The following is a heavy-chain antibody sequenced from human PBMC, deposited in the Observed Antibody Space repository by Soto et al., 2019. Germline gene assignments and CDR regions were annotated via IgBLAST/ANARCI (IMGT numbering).Heavy chain of an antibody. V-gene: IGHV4-30-2*01. CDR2: IYHSGST. CDR3: ARTVTTGPCFDF. CDR1: GGSISKNGYS. J-gene: IGHJ4*02. D-gene: IGHD4-17*01. Sequence: QLHLQESGSGLVKPSQTLSLTCAVSGGSISKNGYSWSWIRQPPRKGLEWIGYIYHSGSTYYNPSPXSXXSISVDRSNNRFSLNLSSVTAADTAVYYCARTVTTGPCFDFWGQGTLVTVSS.